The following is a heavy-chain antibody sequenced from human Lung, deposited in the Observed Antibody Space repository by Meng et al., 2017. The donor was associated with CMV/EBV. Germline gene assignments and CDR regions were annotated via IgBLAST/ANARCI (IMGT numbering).Heavy chain of an antibody. J-gene: IGHJ6*02. CDR1: GFTFSSYS. V-gene: IGHV3-21*01. CDR2: ISSSSSYI. CDR3: ARDLRGYSGYDYPYYYYGMDV. D-gene: IGHD5-12*01. Sequence: GGSXRLXCAASGFTFSSYSMNWVRQAPGKGLEWVSSISSSSSYIYYADSVKGRFTISRDNAKNSLYLQMNSLRAEDTAVYYCARDLRGYSGYDYPYYYYGMDVXGQGXTVTVSS.